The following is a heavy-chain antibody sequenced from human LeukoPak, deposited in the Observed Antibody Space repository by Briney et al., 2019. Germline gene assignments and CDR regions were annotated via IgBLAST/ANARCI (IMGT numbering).Heavy chain of an antibody. V-gene: IGHV4-39*01. J-gene: IGHJ4*02. CDR3: ARLRGGGGDY. D-gene: IGHD3-10*01. CDR2: IYYSVTT. Sequence: SETLSLTCTVSGDSISRSTYYWGWIRQPPGKGLEWIGSIYYSVTTYYNPSLKSRVTISVDTSKNQFSLTLSSVTAADTAMYYCARLRGGGGDYWGQGILVTVSS. CDR1: GDSISRSTYY.